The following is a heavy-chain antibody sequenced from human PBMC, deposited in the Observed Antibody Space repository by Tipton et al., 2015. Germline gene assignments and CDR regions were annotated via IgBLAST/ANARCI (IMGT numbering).Heavy chain of an antibody. D-gene: IGHD3-10*01. V-gene: IGHV4-59*01. CDR3: ARGHYVSRMDV. CDR2: IYYSGST. Sequence: LRLSCAVYGGSFSGYYWSWIRQPPGKGLEWIGYIYYSGSTNYNPSLKSRVTISVDTSKNQFSLKLSSVTAADTAVYYCARGHYVSRMDVWGQGTTVTVSS. CDR1: GGSFSGYY. J-gene: IGHJ6*02.